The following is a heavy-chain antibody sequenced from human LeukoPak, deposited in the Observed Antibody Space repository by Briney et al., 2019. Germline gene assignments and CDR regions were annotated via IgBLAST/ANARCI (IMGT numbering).Heavy chain of an antibody. V-gene: IGHV1-2*02. CDR2: INPNSGGT. CDR1: GYTFTGYY. D-gene: IGHD6-13*01. CDR3: ARDRGSSSCDFDY. Sequence: ASVYLSCKASGYTFTGYYMHWVRQAPGQGLEWMGWINPNSGGTNYAQQFQGRVIMTRDTSISTAYMELSRLRSDDTAVYYCARDRGSSSCDFDYWCQGTLVTVSS. J-gene: IGHJ4*02.